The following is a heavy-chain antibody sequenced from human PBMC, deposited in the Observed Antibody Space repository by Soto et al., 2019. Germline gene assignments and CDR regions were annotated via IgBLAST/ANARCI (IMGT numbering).Heavy chain of an antibody. D-gene: IGHD3-16*01. J-gene: IGHJ4*02. CDR2: IYWDDSK. CDR3: VHKGGGDRILDY. CDR1: GFSLSTIGVG. V-gene: IGHV2-5*02. Sequence: QITLKESGPMLVKPTQTLTLTCTFSGFSLSTIGVGVGWIRQPPGKALEWLALIYWDDSKEYSPSLESRLTITKDTSKNQVVLTMAKMDPVDTATYSCVHKGGGDRILDYWGQGTLVTVSS.